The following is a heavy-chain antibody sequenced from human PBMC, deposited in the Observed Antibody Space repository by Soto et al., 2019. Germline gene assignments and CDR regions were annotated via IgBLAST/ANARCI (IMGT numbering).Heavy chain of an antibody. CDR2: IDPSDSYT. CDR3: ARFSRQLGRYGYYGIDV. J-gene: IGHJ6*02. Sequence: PGESLKISCKDSGYSFTSYWISWVRQMPGKGLEWMGRIDPSDSYTNYSPSFQGHVTISAGKSISTAYLQWSSLKASDTAMYYCARFSRQLGRYGYYGIDVRGQGTKVTVSS. CDR1: GYSFTSYW. D-gene: IGHD6-13*01. V-gene: IGHV5-10-1*01.